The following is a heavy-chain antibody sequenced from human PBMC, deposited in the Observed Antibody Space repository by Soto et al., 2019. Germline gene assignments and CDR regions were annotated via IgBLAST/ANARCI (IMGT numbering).Heavy chain of an antibody. J-gene: IGHJ4*02. CDR1: GYSISSGYY. D-gene: IGHD6-19*01. CDR3: AEYSDGWRNDY. Sequence: SETLSLTCAVSGYSISSGYYWGWIRQPPGEGLEWIGCMSHSGRTYNNPSLKSRVTISRDTSKNQFSLQLTSVTAADTAVYYCAEYSDGWRNDYWGQGTLVTVSS. CDR2: MSHSGRT. V-gene: IGHV4-38-2*01.